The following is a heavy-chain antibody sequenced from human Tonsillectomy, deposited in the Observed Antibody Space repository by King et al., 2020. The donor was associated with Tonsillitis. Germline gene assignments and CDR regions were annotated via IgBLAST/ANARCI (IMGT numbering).Heavy chain of an antibody. CDR1: GFTFNTYA. V-gene: IGHV3-30*18. Sequence: VQLVESGGGVVQPGTSLRLSCAASGFTFNTYAMHWVRQAPGKGLEWVAVISYDGSNEYYGDSVKGRFTISRDNSGNTLYLQMHSLRAEDTAVYYCAKALASRLVGAIYAFDIWGQGTMVTVSS. J-gene: IGHJ3*02. CDR3: AKALASRLVGAIYAFDI. CDR2: ISYDGSNE. D-gene: IGHD1-26*01.